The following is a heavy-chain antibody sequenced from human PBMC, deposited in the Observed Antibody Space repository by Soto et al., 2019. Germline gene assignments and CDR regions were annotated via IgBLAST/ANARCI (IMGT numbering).Heavy chain of an antibody. V-gene: IGHV4-34*01. CDR1: GGSFSGSY. Sequence: SETLSLSCAVYGGSFSGSYWSCVRQRPGMGLRWMGEINHSGSTNYDPTLKSRVTVSVDTSKNQHSLKLSSVTAADTAVYYCARGSSSSSHYYYYYMDVWGKGTTVT. D-gene: IGHD6-13*01. CDR3: ARGSSSSSHYYYYYMDV. CDR2: INHSGST. J-gene: IGHJ6*03.